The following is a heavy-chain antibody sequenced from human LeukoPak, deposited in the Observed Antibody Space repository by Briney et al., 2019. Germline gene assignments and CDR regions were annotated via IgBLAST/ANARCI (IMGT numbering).Heavy chain of an antibody. V-gene: IGHV4-59*12. CDR1: GGSISSYY. Sequence: PSETLSLTCTVSGGSISSYYWSWIRQPPGKGLEWIGYIYYSGSTNYNPSLKSRVTISVDTSKNQFSLKLSSVTAADTAVYYCARGPSIAGTTSGVFDYWGQGTLVTASS. CDR3: ARGPSIAGTTSGVFDY. D-gene: IGHD1-20*01. J-gene: IGHJ4*02. CDR2: IYYSGST.